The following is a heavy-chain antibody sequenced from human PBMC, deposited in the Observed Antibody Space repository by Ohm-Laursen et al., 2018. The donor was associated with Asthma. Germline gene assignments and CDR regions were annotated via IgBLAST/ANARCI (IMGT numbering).Heavy chain of an antibody. J-gene: IGHJ4*02. CDR2: ISSAETYK. V-gene: IGHV3-30*03. CDR1: GFTFSSYG. D-gene: IGHD3-3*01. Sequence: SLRLSCTASGFTFSSYGMYWVRQAPGKGLEWVAIISSAETYKNDANSVKGRFTISKDNSKNTLFLQMNSLRPDDTAVYYCARDVMEWYLPAFDFWGQGTLVTVSS. CDR3: ARDVMEWYLPAFDF.